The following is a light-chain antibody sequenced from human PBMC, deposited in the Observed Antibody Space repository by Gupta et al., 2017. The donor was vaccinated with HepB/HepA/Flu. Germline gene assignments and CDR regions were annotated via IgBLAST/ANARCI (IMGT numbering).Light chain of an antibody. CDR1: SSNIGTGYD. Sequence: QSVLTQPPSVSGAPGQRVTISCTGSSSNIGTGYDVHWYQQLPGAAPKLLIYGSTNRPSGVPDRFSGSKSGTSASLAITGLQAEDEADYYCHSFDSSLSAWVFGGGTKLTVL. V-gene: IGLV1-40*01. CDR3: HSFDSSLSAWV. CDR2: GST. J-gene: IGLJ3*02.